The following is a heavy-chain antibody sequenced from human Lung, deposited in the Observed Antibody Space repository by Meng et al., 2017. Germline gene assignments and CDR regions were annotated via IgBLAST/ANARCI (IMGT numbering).Heavy chain of an antibody. J-gene: IGHJ4*02. CDR3: ASWIYSCGWQ. CDR2: IYHGGDT. D-gene: IGHD6-19*01. V-gene: IGHV4/OR15-8*02. Sequence: HVQPQKAGPGLVKPSGTLSLTCVVSGGSISSIDWWSWVRQPPGKGLEWIGEIYHGGDTNYNPSLKSRVTIAIDRSKNQFSLKLSSVTAADTAVYYCASWIYSCGWQWGQGTLVTVAS. CDR1: GGSISSIDW.